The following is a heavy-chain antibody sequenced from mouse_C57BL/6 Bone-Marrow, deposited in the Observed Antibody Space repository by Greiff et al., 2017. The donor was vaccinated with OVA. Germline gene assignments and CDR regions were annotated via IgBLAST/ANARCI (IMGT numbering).Heavy chain of an antibody. Sequence: QVHVKQPGAELVKPGASVKLSCKASGYTFTSYWMQWVKQRPGQGLEWIGEIDPSDSYTNYNQKFKGKATLTVDTSSSTAYMQLSSLTSEDSAVYYCARRGLTTVVFDYWGQGTTLTVSS. CDR2: IDPSDSYT. D-gene: IGHD1-1*01. V-gene: IGHV1-50*01. J-gene: IGHJ2*01. CDR3: ARRGLTTVVFDY. CDR1: GYTFTSYW.